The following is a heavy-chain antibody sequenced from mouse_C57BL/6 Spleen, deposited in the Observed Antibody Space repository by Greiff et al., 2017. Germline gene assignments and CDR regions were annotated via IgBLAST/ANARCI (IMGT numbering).Heavy chain of an antibody. Sequence: VQLQQSGPELVKPGASVKISCKASGYSFTDYNMTWVQQSNGKSLEWIGVINPNYGTTSYNQKFKGKATLTVDQSSSTAYMQLNSLASEDSAVYYCARSGGSSTGYFDVWGTGTTVTVSS. CDR3: ARSGGSSTGYFDV. V-gene: IGHV1-39*01. CDR1: GYSFTDYN. D-gene: IGHD1-1*01. J-gene: IGHJ1*03. CDR2: INPNYGTT.